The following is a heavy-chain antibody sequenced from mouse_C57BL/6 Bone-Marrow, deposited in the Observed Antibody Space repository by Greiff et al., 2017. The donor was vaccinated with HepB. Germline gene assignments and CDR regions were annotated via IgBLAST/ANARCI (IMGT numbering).Heavy chain of an antibody. CDR3: ARDRITGTEGYFDY. V-gene: IGHV5-4*01. CDR1: GFTFSSYA. D-gene: IGHD4-1*01. Sequence: DVKLVESGGGLVKPGGSLKLSCAASGFTFSSYAMSWVRQTPEKRLEWVATISDGGSYTYYPDNVKGRFTISRDNAKNNLYLQMSHLKSEDTAMYYCARDRITGTEGYFDYWGQGTTLTVSS. J-gene: IGHJ2*01. CDR2: ISDGGSYT.